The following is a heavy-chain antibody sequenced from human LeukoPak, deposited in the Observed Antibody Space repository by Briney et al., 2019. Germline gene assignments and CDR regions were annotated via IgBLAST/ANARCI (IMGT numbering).Heavy chain of an antibody. J-gene: IGHJ6*02. CDR1: GYTFTSYY. Sequence: ASVKLSCKTSGYTFTSYYIHWVRQAPGQGLEWMGIINPSSGATNYAQNFQGRVTMTRDTATSTVYMELSSQRSEDTAVYYCARATNFYSYYGMDVWGQGTTVTVSS. V-gene: IGHV1-46*01. CDR3: ARATNFYSYYGMDV. CDR2: INPSSGAT. D-gene: IGHD1-26*01.